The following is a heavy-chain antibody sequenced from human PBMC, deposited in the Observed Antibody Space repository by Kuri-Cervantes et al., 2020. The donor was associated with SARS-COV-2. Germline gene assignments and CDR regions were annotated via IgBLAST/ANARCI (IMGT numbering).Heavy chain of an antibody. V-gene: IGHV4-59*01. Sequence: SETLSLTCTVSDASISNNSWSWIRQPTGKGLEWIGYIYHSGSTNYNPSLNSRVTISIDTSKNQFALRLRPVTAADTAVYYCARGGTYYYDRSGFDWFDPWGQGTLVTVSS. CDR1: DASISNNS. CDR3: ARGGTYYYDRSGFDWFDP. D-gene: IGHD3-22*01. CDR2: IYHSGST. J-gene: IGHJ5*02.